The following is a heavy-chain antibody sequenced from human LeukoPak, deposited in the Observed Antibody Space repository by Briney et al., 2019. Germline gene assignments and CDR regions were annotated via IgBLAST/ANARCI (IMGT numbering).Heavy chain of an antibody. J-gene: IGHJ4*02. Sequence: GGSLRLSCAASGFTFNTYSMNWVRQAPGKGLEWVSYISSSSGYIYFADSVKGRFTISRDNAKNSLYLQMNSLRAEDTTVYYCAREGSYYYGSGSYYKELDYWGQGTLVTVSS. V-gene: IGHV3-21*01. CDR1: GFTFNTYS. CDR2: ISSSSGYI. CDR3: AREGSYYYGSGSYYKELDY. D-gene: IGHD3-10*01.